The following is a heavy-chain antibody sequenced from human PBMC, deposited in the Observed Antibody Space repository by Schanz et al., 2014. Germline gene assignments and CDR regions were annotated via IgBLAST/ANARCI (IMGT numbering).Heavy chain of an antibody. CDR1: GFTFRDYS. CDR2: ISRDGTTS. Sequence: EVQLVESGGGLVQPGGSLRLSCEASGFTFRDYSMNWVRQAPGKGPEWISYISRDGTTSYYADSVKGRFTISRDNSKNTLYLQMNSLRTEDTAVYFCAKSYDTSGYSGFDYWGQGTLVTVSS. D-gene: IGHD3-22*01. V-gene: IGHV3-48*01. J-gene: IGHJ4*02. CDR3: AKSYDTSGYSGFDY.